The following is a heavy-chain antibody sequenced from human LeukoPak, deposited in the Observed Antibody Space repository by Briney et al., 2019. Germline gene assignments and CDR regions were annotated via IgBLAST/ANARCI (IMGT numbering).Heavy chain of an antibody. Sequence: PGGSLRLSCAASGFTFSSYALHWVRQAPGRGLEWVALISYDESDKYYADFVKGRFAISRDNFKNTLYLQMNSLRAEDTAVYYCARGGLTGTTIPYFDYWGQGTLVTVSS. V-gene: IGHV3-30*03. J-gene: IGHJ4*02. CDR1: GFTFSSYA. CDR2: ISYDESDK. CDR3: ARGGLTGTTIPYFDY. D-gene: IGHD1-7*01.